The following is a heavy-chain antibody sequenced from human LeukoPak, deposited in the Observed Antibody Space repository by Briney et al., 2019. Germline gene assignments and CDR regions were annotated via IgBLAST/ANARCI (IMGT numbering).Heavy chain of an antibody. CDR2: VSGSGNII. CDR3: AKLSGYDSLNYFDY. Sequence: PGGSLRLSCAASGFTFSNYAMSWVRQAPGKGLEWVSVVSGSGNIIYYADSVKDRFTISRDHSKNTLYLQLNSLRAEDTAVYYCAKLSGYDSLNYFDYWGQGTLVTVSS. CDR1: GFTFSNYA. V-gene: IGHV3-23*01. J-gene: IGHJ4*02. D-gene: IGHD5-12*01.